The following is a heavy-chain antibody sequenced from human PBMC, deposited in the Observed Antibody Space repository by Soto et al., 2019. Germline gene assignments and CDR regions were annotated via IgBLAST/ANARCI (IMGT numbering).Heavy chain of an antibody. CDR1: GYTFTIYW. CDR2: IYPSDSDT. D-gene: IGHD4-17*01. CDR3: ARPANTVADHFDL. V-gene: IGHV5-51*01. J-gene: IGHJ4*02. Sequence: GESLKIPCQVSGYTFTIYWIGWLRQMPGKGLEWMGIIYPSDSDTRYSPSFQGQVTISADQSINTAYLQWDSLKASDTAIYYCARPANTVADHFDLWGQGTPVTVSS.